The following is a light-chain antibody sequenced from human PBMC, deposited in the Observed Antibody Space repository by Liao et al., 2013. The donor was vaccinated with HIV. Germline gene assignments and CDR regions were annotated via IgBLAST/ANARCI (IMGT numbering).Light chain of an antibody. CDR3: QAWDSSTVV. CDR1: NIGSKS. CDR2: QDR. V-gene: IGLV3-21*01. Sequence: SYVLTQPPSVSVAPGKTARITCGGNNIGSKSVHWYQQKPGQSPVLVIYQDRKRPSGIPDRFSGSNSGNTATLTISGTQAMDEADYYCQAWDSSTVVFGGGTKLTVL. J-gene: IGLJ2*01.